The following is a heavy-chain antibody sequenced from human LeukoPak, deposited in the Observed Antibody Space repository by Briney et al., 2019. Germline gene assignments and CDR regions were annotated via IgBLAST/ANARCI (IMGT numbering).Heavy chain of an antibody. CDR2: ISSSSYI. V-gene: IGHV3-21*01. J-gene: IGHJ4*02. CDR3: ARDGPGIAAAGAEFDY. Sequence: GGSLRLSCAASGFTFSSYSMNWVRQAPGKGLEWVSSISSSSYIYYADSVKGRFTISRDNAKNSLYLQMNSLRAEDTAVYYCARDGPGIAAAGAEFDYWGQGTLVTVSS. D-gene: IGHD6-13*01. CDR1: GFTFSSYS.